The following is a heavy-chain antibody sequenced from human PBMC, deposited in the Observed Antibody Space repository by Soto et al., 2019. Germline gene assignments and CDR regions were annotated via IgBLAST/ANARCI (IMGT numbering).Heavy chain of an antibody. D-gene: IGHD3-10*01. CDR3: ARSKKPMVRAPITLDFDY. Sequence: ASVKVSCKASGYTFTSYAMPWVRQAPGQRVEWMGWINAGNGNRKYSQKFQGRVTITRDTSASTAYMELSSLRSEDTAVSYCARSKKPMVRAPITLDFDYWGQRTLVTVSS. CDR1: GYTFTSYA. CDR2: INAGNGNR. J-gene: IGHJ4*02. V-gene: IGHV1-3*01.